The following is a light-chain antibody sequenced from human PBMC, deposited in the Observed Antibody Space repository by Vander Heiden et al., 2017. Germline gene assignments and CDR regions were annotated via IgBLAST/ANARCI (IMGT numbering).Light chain of an antibody. CDR2: DAS. CDR1: QSVSIY. V-gene: IGKV3-11*01. CDR3: QQRSNWPLT. Sequence: EIVLTQSPATLSLSPGERATLSCRASQSVSIYLAWYPQKPGQAPRLLIYDASNRATGIPARFSGSGSGTDFTLTISSLEPEDFAVYYCQQRSNWPLTFGGGTKVEIK. J-gene: IGKJ4*01.